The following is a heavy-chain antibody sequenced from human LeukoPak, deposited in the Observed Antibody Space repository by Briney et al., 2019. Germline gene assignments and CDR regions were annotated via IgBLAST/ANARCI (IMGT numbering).Heavy chain of an antibody. V-gene: IGHV4-34*01. CDR3: ASWYCSGGSCPLSDY. D-gene: IGHD2-15*01. CDR2: INHSGST. Sequence: PSETLSLTCAVYGGSFSGYYWSWIRQPPGKGLEWIGEINHSGSTNYNPSLKSRVTISVDTSKNQFSLKLSSVTAADTAVYYCASWYCSGGSCPLSDYWGQGTLVTVSS. J-gene: IGHJ4*02. CDR1: GGSFSGYY.